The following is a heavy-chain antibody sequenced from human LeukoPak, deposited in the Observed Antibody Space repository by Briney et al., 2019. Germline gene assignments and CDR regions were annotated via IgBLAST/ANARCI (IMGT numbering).Heavy chain of an antibody. D-gene: IGHD3-22*01. Sequence: PSQTLSLTCTVSGGSISSGDCYWSWIRQPPGKGLEWIGYIYYSGSTYYNPSLKSRVTISVDTSKNQFSLKLSSVTAADTAVYYCARVFFGSSGYSFDYWGQGTLVTVSS. CDR1: GGSISSGDCY. CDR2: IYYSGST. V-gene: IGHV4-30-4*01. J-gene: IGHJ4*02. CDR3: ARVFFGSSGYSFDY.